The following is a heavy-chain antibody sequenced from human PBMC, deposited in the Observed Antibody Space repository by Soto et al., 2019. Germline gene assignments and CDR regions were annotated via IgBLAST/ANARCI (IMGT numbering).Heavy chain of an antibody. CDR2: INHSQST. J-gene: IGHJ4*02. V-gene: IGHV4-34*01. CDR1: GGSFSGCY. Sequence: SETLSLTCAVYGGSFSGCYCCWNCQPPSKGLEWMGEINHSQSTNYNPSLKLQVTLTVATSKNQFSLKLGSVTAADTDVYYSERGPRGPGVDYWGQGTLVTVSS. D-gene: IGHD4-17*01. CDR3: ERGPRGPGVDY.